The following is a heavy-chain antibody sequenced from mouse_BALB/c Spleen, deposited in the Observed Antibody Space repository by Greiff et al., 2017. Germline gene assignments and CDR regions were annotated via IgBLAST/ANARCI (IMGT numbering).Heavy chain of an antibody. D-gene: IGHD3-2*01. J-gene: IGHJ4*01. CDR2: ISSGGSYT. CDR1: GFTFSSYG. CDR3: ARQGQLGAGAMDY. V-gene: IGHV5-6*02. Sequence: EVMLVESGGDLVTPGGSLKLSCAASGFTFSSYGMSWVRQTPDKRLEWVATISSGGSYTYYPDSVKGRFTISRDNAKNTLYLQMSSLKSEDTAMYDCARQGQLGAGAMDYWGQGTSVTVSS.